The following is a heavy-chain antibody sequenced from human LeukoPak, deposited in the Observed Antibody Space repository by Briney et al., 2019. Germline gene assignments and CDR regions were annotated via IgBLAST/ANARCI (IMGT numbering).Heavy chain of an antibody. D-gene: IGHD3-16*01. J-gene: IGHJ4*02. CDR1: GYTFTGYY. Sequence: ASVKVSCKASGYTFTGYYMHWVRQAPGQGLEWMGWINPNSGGTDYAQKFQGRVTMTRDTSISTAYMELSRLRSDDTAVYYCARIMITFGGVPPGDYWGQGTLVTVSS. V-gene: IGHV1-2*02. CDR3: ARIMITFGGVPPGDY. CDR2: INPNSGGT.